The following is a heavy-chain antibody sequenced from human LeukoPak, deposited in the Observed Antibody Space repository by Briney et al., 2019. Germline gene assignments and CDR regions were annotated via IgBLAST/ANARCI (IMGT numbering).Heavy chain of an antibody. V-gene: IGHV3-48*04. D-gene: IGHD6-19*01. J-gene: IGHJ4*02. Sequence: PGGSLRLSCAASGFTFSSYSMNWVRQAPGKGLEWVSYISSSSSTIYYADSVKGRFTISRDNAKNSLYLQMNSLRAEDTAVYYCAREPGSHNSSGWYDYWGQGTLVTVSS. CDR2: ISSSSSTI. CDR1: GFTFSSYS. CDR3: AREPGSHNSSGWYDY.